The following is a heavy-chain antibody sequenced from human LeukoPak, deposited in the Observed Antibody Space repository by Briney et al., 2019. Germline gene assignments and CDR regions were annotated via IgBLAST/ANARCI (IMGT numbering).Heavy chain of an antibody. V-gene: IGHV4-34*01. J-gene: IGHJ3*02. CDR1: GGSFSGYY. D-gene: IGHD5-18*01. Sequence: SGTLSLTCAVYGGSFSGYYWSWIRQPPGKGLEWIGEINHSGSTNYNPSLKSRVTISVDTSKNQFSLKLSSVTAADTAVYYCARGRGIYSYGLKDAFDIWGQGTMVTVSS. CDR3: ARGRGIYSYGLKDAFDI. CDR2: INHSGST.